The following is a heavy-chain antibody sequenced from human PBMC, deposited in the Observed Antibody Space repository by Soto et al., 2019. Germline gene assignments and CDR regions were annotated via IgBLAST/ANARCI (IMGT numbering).Heavy chain of an antibody. Sequence: GWALRLSCAASAFSFSSYAMHWVRQAPGKGLDWVAVISYDGSDKYYADSVKGRFTVSRDNSKNTLYLQMNSLRADDTAVYYCARDRLYDSTTYYLNYGMDVWGQGTTVTVSS. CDR1: AFSFSSYA. J-gene: IGHJ6*02. CDR3: ARDRLYDSTTYYLNYGMDV. D-gene: IGHD3-22*01. CDR2: ISYDGSDK. V-gene: IGHV3-30-3*01.